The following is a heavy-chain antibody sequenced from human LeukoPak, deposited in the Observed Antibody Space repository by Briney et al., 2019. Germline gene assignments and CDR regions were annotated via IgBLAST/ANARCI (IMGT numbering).Heavy chain of an antibody. CDR3: ASYGGNSGGALDI. CDR2: IKQDGSEK. J-gene: IGHJ3*02. V-gene: IGHV3-7*01. D-gene: IGHD4-23*01. CDR1: GFTFSSYW. Sequence: PGGSLRLSCAASGFTFSSYWMSWVRQAPGKGLEWVANIKQDGSEKYYVDSVKGRFTISRDNAKNSLYLQMNSLRAEDTAVYYCASYGGNSGGALDIWGKGTMVTVSS.